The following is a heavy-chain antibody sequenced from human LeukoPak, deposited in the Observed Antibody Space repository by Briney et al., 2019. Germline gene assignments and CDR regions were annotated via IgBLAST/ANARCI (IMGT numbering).Heavy chain of an antibody. CDR3: TTVLWIAAAGKADV. CDR1: GFTFSNAW. D-gene: IGHD6-13*01. Sequence: GGSLRLSCAASGFTFSNAWMSWVRQAPGKGLEWVGRIKSKTDGGTTDYAAPVKGRFTISRDDSKNTLYLQMNSLKTEDTAVYYCTTVLWIAAAGKADVWGKGTTVTVSS. V-gene: IGHV3-15*01. CDR2: IKSKTDGGTT. J-gene: IGHJ6*04.